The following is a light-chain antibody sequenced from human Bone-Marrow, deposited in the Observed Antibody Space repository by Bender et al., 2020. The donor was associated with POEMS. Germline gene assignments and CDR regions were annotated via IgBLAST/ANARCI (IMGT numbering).Light chain of an antibody. CDR3: QSYDNSLGGWV. CDR2: GYN. V-gene: IGLV1-40*01. J-gene: IGLJ3*02. CDR1: SSNTGSGYD. Sequence: QSVLTQPPSVSGAPGQRVTISCTGSSSNTGSGYDINWYQHLPGTAPKLLIYGYNNRPSVVPDRFSGSKSGTSASLAITGLQAEDEGDYYYQSYDNSLGGWVFGGGTKLTVL.